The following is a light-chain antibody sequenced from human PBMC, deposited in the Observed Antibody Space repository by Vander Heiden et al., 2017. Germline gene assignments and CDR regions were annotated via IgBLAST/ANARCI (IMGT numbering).Light chain of an antibody. CDR1: HIVSSN. CDR2: GAS. V-gene: IGKV3-15*01. J-gene: IGKJ4*01. Sequence: EIVMTQSPATLSVSPGERATLFCRASHIVSSNLAWYQQKPGQPPRLLISGASTRATGVPARFSGSGSGTEFTLSISSVQSEDFAVYYCQHYYSWPLTFGGGTKVEIK. CDR3: QHYYSWPLT.